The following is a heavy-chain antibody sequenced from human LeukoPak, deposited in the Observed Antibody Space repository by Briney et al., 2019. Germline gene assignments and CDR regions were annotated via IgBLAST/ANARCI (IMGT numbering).Heavy chain of an antibody. J-gene: IGHJ6*03. D-gene: IGHD3-3*01. V-gene: IGHV1-69*05. CDR2: IIPIFGTA. Sequence: SVKVSCKASGGTFSSYAISWVRQAPGQGLEWMGGIIPIFGTANYAQKFRGRVTITTDESTSIAYMELSSLRSEDTAVYYCAQSGHYYYYYMDVWGKGTTVTVSS. CDR1: GGTFSSYA. CDR3: AQSGHYYYYYMDV.